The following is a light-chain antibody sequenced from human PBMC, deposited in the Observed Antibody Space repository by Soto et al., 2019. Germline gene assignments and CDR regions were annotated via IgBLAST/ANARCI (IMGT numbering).Light chain of an antibody. Sequence: DIQMTRSPSSLSASVGDRVTITCRASQSISSYLNWYQEKPGKAPKLLIYGASSLQSGVPSRFSGSGSGTDFTLTISSLQPEDFATYYCQQSYSTPYTFGQGTKLEIK. V-gene: IGKV1-39*01. CDR2: GAS. CDR1: QSISSY. J-gene: IGKJ2*01. CDR3: QQSYSTPYT.